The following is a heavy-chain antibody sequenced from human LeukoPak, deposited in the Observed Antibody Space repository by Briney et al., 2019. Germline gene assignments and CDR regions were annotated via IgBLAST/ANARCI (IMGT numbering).Heavy chain of an antibody. D-gene: IGHD2-15*01. CDR2: IHYSGST. CDR3: ARTTEGYCRGRSCYSYYYYMDV. CDR1: GGSISSYY. V-gene: IGHV4-59*01. J-gene: IGHJ6*03. Sequence: KPSETLSLTCTVSGGSISSYYWSWIRQPPGKGLEWIGYIHYSGSTNYNPSLKSRVTISVDTSKNQSSLKLSSVTAADTAVYYCARTTEGYCRGRSCYSYYYYMDVWGKGTTVTVSS.